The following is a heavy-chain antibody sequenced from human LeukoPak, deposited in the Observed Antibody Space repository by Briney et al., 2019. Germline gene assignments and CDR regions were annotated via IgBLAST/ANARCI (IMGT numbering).Heavy chain of an antibody. D-gene: IGHD3-3*01. V-gene: IGHV3-15*01. CDR2: IKSKTDGGTT. CDR1: GFTFSNAW. CDR3: TTDPFGYYYYYGMDV. Sequence: PGGSLRLSCAASGFTFSNAWMSWVRQAPGKGLEWVGRIKSKTDGGTTDYAAPVKGRFTISRDDSKNTLYLQMNSLKTEDTAVYYCTTDPFGYYYYYGMDVWGQGTTVTVSS. J-gene: IGHJ6*02.